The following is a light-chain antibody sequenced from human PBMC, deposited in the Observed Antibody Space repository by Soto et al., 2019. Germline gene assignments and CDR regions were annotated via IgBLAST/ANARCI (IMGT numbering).Light chain of an antibody. CDR2: DDS. V-gene: IGLV3-21*02. CDR3: QVWDSSVV. CDR1: NIGSKS. J-gene: IGLJ2*01. Sequence: SYELTQPPSVSVAPGQTARITCGGNNIGSKSVHWYQQKPGQAPVLVVYDDSGRPSGIPERFSGSNSGNTATLTISRVEAGDEADYYCQVWDSSVVFGGGTQLTVL.